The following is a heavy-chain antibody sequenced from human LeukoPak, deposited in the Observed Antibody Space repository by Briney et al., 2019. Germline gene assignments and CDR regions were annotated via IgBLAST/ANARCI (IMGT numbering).Heavy chain of an antibody. Sequence: GGSLRLSCAASGFTFSSYGMHWVRQAPGKGLDWVAFIHHDGSNKYYADSVKGRFTISRDNSKNTLYLQMNSLRAEDTAVYYCAKRSFEESWDIVVVVAADFDYWGQGTLVTVSS. V-gene: IGHV3-30*02. CDR1: GFTFSSYG. D-gene: IGHD2-15*01. J-gene: IGHJ4*02. CDR2: IHHDGSNK. CDR3: AKRSFEESWDIVVVVAADFDY.